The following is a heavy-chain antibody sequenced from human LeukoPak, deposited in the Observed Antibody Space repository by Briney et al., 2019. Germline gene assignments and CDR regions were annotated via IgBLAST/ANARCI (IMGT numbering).Heavy chain of an antibody. J-gene: IGHJ4*02. V-gene: IGHV4-4*07. CDR1: GGSISSYY. D-gene: IGHD6-6*01. Sequence: SETLSLTCTVSGGSISSYYWSWIRHPAGKGLEWIVRIHTSGSTDYNPSLESRVTMSVDTSKNQFSLKLSSVTAADTAVYYCAREGSMTARPFVSIDYWGQGTLVTVSS. CDR3: AREGSMTARPFVSIDY. CDR2: IHTSGST.